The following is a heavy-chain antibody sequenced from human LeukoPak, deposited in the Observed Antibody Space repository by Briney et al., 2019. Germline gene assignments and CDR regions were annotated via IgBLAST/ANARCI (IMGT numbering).Heavy chain of an antibody. Sequence: ASVKVSCMASGYTFTSYGISWVRQAPAQGREWMGWISAYNGNTNYAQKLQGRVTMTTSTSTSTAYMELMSLRSDDTAVYCCASDRRPKPFTIFPGTNWVDPWGQGTRVTVSS. D-gene: IGHD3-3*01. J-gene: IGHJ5*02. CDR2: ISAYNGNT. CDR3: ASDRRPKPFTIFPGTNWVDP. CDR1: GYTFTSYG. V-gene: IGHV1-18*01.